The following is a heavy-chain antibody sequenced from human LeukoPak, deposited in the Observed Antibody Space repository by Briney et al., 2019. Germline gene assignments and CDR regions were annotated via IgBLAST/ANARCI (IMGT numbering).Heavy chain of an antibody. CDR3: ARVAGYTTYFDY. J-gene: IGHJ4*02. V-gene: IGHV4-34*01. CDR1: GGSFSGYY. Sequence: SETLSLTCAVYGGSFSGYYWSWIRQPPGKGLEWIGYIYHSGSTYYNPSLKSRVTISVDRSKNQFSLKLSSVTAADTAVYYCARVAGYTTYFDYWGQGTLVTVSS. CDR2: IYHSGST. D-gene: IGHD5-12*01.